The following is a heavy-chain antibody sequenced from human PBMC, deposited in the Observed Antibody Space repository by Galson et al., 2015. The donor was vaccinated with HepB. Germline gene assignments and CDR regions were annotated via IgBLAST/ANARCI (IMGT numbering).Heavy chain of an antibody. CDR3: ARDFLVRPAAFDY. V-gene: IGHV3-11*01. Sequence: SLRLSCAASGFTFSENFMGWIRQAPGKGLEWISYISSSGSTLYYADSVKGRFTISRDNTKNSLFLQMDSLRVEDSAVYYCARDFLVRPAAFDYWGQGTLVTVSS. J-gene: IGHJ4*02. CDR2: ISSSGSTL. CDR1: GFTFSENF. D-gene: IGHD2-2*01.